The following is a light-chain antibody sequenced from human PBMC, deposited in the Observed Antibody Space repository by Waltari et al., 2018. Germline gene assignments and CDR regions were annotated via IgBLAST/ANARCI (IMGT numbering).Light chain of an antibody. CDR2: DAS. CDR1: QSISSW. J-gene: IGKJ1*01. CDR3: QQYNSYSPWT. Sequence: DIQMTQSPSTLSASVGDRVPIPCRASQSISSWLAWYQQKPGKAPKLLIYDASSLESGVPSRFSGSGSGTEFTLNISSLQPDDFATYYCQQYNSYSPWTFGQGTKVEIK. V-gene: IGKV1-5*01.